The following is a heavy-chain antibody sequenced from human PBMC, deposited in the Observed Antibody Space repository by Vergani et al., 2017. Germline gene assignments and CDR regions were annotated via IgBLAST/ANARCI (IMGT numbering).Heavy chain of an antibody. Sequence: QVQLQESGPGLVKPSQTLSLTCTVSGASINNDFYYWHWIRQPAGKGLEWIGRIYVSGITDYNSSLQSRASMSVDTSKNQFSLTLTSVTAADTAVYYCARDNKQLRPRAFDLCGQRTMVTVS. CDR2: IYVSGIT. J-gene: IGHJ3*01. D-gene: IGHD4-23*01. V-gene: IGHV4-61*02. CDR3: ARDNKQLRPRAFDL. CDR1: GASINNDFYY.